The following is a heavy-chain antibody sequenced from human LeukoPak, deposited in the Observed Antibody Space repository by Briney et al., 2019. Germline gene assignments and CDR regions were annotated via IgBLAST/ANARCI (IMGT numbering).Heavy chain of an antibody. J-gene: IGHJ4*02. CDR2: INPNSGGT. V-gene: IGHV1-2*02. Sequence: ASVKVSCKASGSTFTDYYMHWVRQAPGQGLEWMGWINPNSGGTNFAQEFQGRVTMTRDTSISTAYMELNRLRSDDTAVYYCATSRGYCSSTSCRDDYYFDYWGQGTLVTVSS. D-gene: IGHD2-2*01. CDR1: GSTFTDYY. CDR3: ATSRGYCSSTSCRDDYYFDY.